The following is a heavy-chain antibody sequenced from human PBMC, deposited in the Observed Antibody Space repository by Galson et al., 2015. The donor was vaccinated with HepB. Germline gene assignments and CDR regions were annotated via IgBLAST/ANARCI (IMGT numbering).Heavy chain of an antibody. D-gene: IGHD4-23*01. J-gene: IGHJ2*01. CDR2: IYYRGST. V-gene: IGHV4-59*08. CDR3: ARLGPYGGNSYWYFDL. CDR1: GGSISSYY. Sequence: ETLSLTCTVSGGSISSYYWSWIRQPPGKGLEYIGYIYYRGSTNYNPSLKSRVTISVDTSKNQFSLKLNSMTAADTAVYYCARLGPYGGNSYWYFDLWGRGTLVTVSS.